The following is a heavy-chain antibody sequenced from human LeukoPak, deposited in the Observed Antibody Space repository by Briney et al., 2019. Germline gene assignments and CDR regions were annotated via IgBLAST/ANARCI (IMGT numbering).Heavy chain of an antibody. CDR1: GVSFSGYS. D-gene: IGHD3-10*01. J-gene: IGHJ4*02. CDR2: INHSGST. V-gene: IGHV4-34*01. CDR3: ARRYDDAGSPLND. Sequence: SETLSLTCAVYGVSFSGYSWSWIRQAPGKGLDWIGEINHSGSTNYNPSLKSRVSILVDTSKSQFSLKLSSVTAADTAVYYCARRYDDAGSPLNDWGRGILVTVSS.